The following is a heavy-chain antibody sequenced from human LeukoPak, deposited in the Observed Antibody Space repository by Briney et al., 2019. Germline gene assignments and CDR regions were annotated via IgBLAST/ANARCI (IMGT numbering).Heavy chain of an antibody. CDR1: SGSINSYF. J-gene: IGHJ4*02. CDR2: IYTHGTT. Sequence: SETLSLTCSVSSGSINSYFWVWVGQPPGKGLEGSGRIYTHGTTHCNPPITSRVTMSVDTSPNQFSLNLRSMTAADTAVYYRGRQGYTASHYFLAFWSQGTLVAVS. D-gene: IGHD1-26*01. CDR3: GRQGYTASHYFLAF. V-gene: IGHV4-4*07.